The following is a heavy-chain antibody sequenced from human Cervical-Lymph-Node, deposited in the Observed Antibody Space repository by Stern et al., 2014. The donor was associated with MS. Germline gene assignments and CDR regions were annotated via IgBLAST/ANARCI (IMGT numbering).Heavy chain of an antibody. CDR1: SSYA. V-gene: IGHV3-23*01. Sequence: SSYAMSWVRQAPGKGLEWVSAISGSGGSTYYADSVKGRFTISRDNSKNTLYLQMNSLRAEDTAVYYCAKEGAIAVAGTGFDYWGQGTLVTVSS. CDR2: ISGSGGST. J-gene: IGHJ4*02. CDR3: AKEGAIAVAGTGFDY. D-gene: IGHD6-19*01.